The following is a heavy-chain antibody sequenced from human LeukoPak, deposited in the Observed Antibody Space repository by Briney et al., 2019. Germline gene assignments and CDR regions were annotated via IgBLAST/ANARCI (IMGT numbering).Heavy chain of an antibody. CDR3: AKVRGSGWYYFDY. Sequence: GGSLILSCAASGFTFSSFAMSWVRQAPGKGLEWVSTISGSGGSTYFADSVKGRLTISRDNSKNTLYLQMNSLRAADTAVYYCAKVRGSGWYYFDYWGQGTLVTVSS. CDR2: ISGSGGST. D-gene: IGHD6-19*01. J-gene: IGHJ4*02. CDR1: GFTFSSFA. V-gene: IGHV3-23*01.